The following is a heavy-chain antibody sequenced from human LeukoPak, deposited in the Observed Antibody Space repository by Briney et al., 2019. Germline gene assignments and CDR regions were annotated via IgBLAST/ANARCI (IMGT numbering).Heavy chain of an antibody. D-gene: IGHD4-17*01. J-gene: IGHJ4*01. Sequence: GGSLRLSCAASGFTFRDYWMGWVRQAPGKGLEWVANIKKDGTDKYYVDSVKGRFTISRDNAKNSLFLQMNSLRADDTAVYYCAKRGDYCFDYWGQGTLVTVSS. CDR1: GFTFRDYW. CDR2: IKKDGTDK. CDR3: AKRGDYCFDY. V-gene: IGHV3-7*03.